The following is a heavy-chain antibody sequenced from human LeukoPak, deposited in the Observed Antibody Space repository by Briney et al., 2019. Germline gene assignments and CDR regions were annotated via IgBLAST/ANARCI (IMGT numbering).Heavy chain of an antibody. CDR3: AKEGPPGQPYWYFDL. D-gene: IGHD1-1*01. CDR2: ISWNSGSI. CDR1: GLTFDDYA. J-gene: IGHJ2*01. Sequence: PGGSLRLSCAASGLTFDDYAMHWVRQAPGKGLEWVSGISWNSGSIGYADSVKGRFTISRDNAKNSLYLQMNSLRAEDTALYYCAKEGPPGQPYWYFDLWGRGTLVTVSS. V-gene: IGHV3-9*01.